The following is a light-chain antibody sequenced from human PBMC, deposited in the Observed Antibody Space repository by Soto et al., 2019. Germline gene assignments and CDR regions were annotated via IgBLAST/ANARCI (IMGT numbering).Light chain of an antibody. CDR1: QSLLHSNGYNY. CDR2: LGS. J-gene: IGKJ2*01. V-gene: IGKV2-28*01. CDR3: MQDLRTPRT. Sequence: DIVMTQSPLSLPVTPGEPASISCRSSQSLLHSNGYNYLDWYLQKPGQSPQLLMFLGSSRASGVPDRFSVSGSGTDFTLKISRVEAEDVGVYYCMQDLRTPRTFGQGTRLDIK.